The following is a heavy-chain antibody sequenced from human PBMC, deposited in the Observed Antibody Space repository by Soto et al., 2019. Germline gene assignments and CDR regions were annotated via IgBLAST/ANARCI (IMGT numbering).Heavy chain of an antibody. CDR1: GFTFSGLG. V-gene: IGHV3-33*01. Sequence: QVQLVESGGGVVQPGRSLSLSCAASGFTFSGLGMHWVRQPPGKGLDWVAVVRYDGSNIYYADAVKGRFTISRDNSKDTLYLQMNSLRADDTAVYYCARDGVGHTTFFGYFDYWGQGTLGTVSS. J-gene: IGHJ4*02. CDR2: VRYDGSNI. CDR3: ARDGVGHTTFFGYFDY. D-gene: IGHD1-26*01.